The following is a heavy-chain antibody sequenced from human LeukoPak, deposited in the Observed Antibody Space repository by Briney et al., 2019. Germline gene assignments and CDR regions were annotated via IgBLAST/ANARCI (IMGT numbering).Heavy chain of an antibody. V-gene: IGHV4-31*03. CDR3: ARELGGGIDV. CDR2: IYYSGNA. J-gene: IGHJ6*02. D-gene: IGHD1-26*01. Sequence: PSETLSLTCTVSGGSIINGGYYWSWIRQRPGEGLEWIGYIYYSGNAYYNPSLRSRVTIPVDTSRNQFSLKLNSVTVADTAVYYCARELGGGIDVWGQGTTVTVSS. CDR1: GGSIINGGYY.